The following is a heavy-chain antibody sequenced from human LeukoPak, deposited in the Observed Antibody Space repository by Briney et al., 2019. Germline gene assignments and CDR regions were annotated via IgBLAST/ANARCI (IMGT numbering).Heavy chain of an antibody. D-gene: IGHD3-3*01. J-gene: IGHJ4*02. CDR1: GFTFSSYS. V-gene: IGHV3-21*01. CDR3: AKRSGFNTLDY. Sequence: PGGSLRLSCAASGFTFSSYSMNWVRQAPGKGLEWVSSIGSSSSSIYYADSVKGRFTIPRDNAKTSLYLQMHSLRAEDTAVYYCAKRSGFNTLDYWGQGTLVTVSS. CDR2: IGSSSSSI.